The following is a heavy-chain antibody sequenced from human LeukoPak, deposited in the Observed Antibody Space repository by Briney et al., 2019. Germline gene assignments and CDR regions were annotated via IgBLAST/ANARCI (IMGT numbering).Heavy chain of an antibody. Sequence: SETLSLTCAVSGYSISSGYYWGWIRQPPGKGLEWIGSIYHRASTYYNTSIKSRVTISVDTSKNQFSMKLSSVTAADTAVYYCARHRPEDPPDYWGQGTLVTVSS. CDR3: ARHRPEDPPDY. CDR1: GYSISSGYY. CDR2: IYHRAST. J-gene: IGHJ4*02. D-gene: IGHD1-14*01. V-gene: IGHV4-38-2*01.